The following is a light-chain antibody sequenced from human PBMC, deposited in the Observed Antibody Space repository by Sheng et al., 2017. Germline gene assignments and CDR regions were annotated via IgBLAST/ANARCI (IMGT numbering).Light chain of an antibody. Sequence: DIQLTQSPSFLSASVGDRVTITCRASQGISSYLAWYQQKPGKAPKLLIYAASTLQSGVPSRFSGSGSGTEFTLTISSLQPEDFATYYCQQPNSYPRTFGQGTKGGN. CDR1: QGISSY. CDR2: AAS. V-gene: IGKV1-9*01. J-gene: IGKJ1*01. CDR3: QQPNSYPRT.